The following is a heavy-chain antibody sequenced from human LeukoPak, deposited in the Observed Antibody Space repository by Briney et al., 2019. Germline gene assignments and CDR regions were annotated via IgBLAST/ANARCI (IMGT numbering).Heavy chain of an antibody. D-gene: IGHD5-24*01. J-gene: IGHJ6*03. CDR3: TTDRPPRGGYSSPYSFFSMDV. Sequence: AGGSLRLSCAASEFTFINYAMNWVRQAPGKGLEWFALIAYDGNNNYYADSVKGRFIISRDNAKSTLYLQMNSLRVEDTAVYYCTTDRPPRGGYSSPYSFFSMDVWGKGTTVAVSS. CDR1: EFTFINYA. V-gene: IGHV3-30-3*01. CDR2: IAYDGNNN.